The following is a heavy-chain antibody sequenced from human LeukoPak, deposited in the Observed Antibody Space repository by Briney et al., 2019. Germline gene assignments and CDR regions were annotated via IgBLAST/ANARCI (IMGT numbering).Heavy chain of an antibody. CDR2: INPNSGGT. Sequence: ASVKVSCKASGYTFTGYYMHWVRQVPGQGLEWMGWINPNSGGTNYAQKFQGRVTMTRDTSISTAYMELSRLRSDDTAVYYCARDLTVAAVVLDYWGQGTLVTVSS. D-gene: IGHD6-13*01. CDR3: ARDLTVAAVVLDY. CDR1: GYTFTGYY. V-gene: IGHV1-2*02. J-gene: IGHJ4*02.